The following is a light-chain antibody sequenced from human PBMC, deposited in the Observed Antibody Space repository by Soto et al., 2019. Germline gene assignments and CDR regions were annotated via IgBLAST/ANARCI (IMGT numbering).Light chain of an antibody. V-gene: IGKV1-9*01. Sequence: IQLTQSPSSLSASVGDRVTITSRASQGISSYLALYQQKPGKAPKLLIYAASTLHSGVPSRFSGSGSGTDFTLTISSLQPEAFATYYCQQLSTYPLTFGGGTKVDIK. J-gene: IGKJ4*01. CDR3: QQLSTYPLT. CDR2: AAS. CDR1: QGISSY.